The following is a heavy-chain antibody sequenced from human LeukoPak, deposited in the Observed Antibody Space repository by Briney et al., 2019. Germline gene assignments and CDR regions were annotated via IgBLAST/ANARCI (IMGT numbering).Heavy chain of an antibody. J-gene: IGHJ4*02. V-gene: IGHV3-43*02. CDR1: GLPIGDFA. CDR2: ISGDGVST. Sequence: GGSLRLSCVASGLPIGDFAMHWVRQAPGQGLEWVSLISGDGVSTFFTASVKGRFSISRDNSKNSLFLEMSSLRTEDTAMYYCARESGKFDYWGQGTLVAVSS. CDR3: ARESGKFDY.